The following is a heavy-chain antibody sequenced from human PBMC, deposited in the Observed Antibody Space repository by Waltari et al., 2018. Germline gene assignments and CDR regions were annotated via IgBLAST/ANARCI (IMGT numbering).Heavy chain of an antibody. V-gene: IGHV4-34*01. J-gene: IGHJ6*03. CDR2: INQVGST. CDR1: GGSFSGYY. D-gene: IGHD6-6*01. CDR3: ANRAARPPYYYYYMDV. Sequence: QVQLQQWGAGLLKPSETLSLTCAVYGGSFSGYYWSWIRQPPGKGLEWIGEINQVGSTNYNPSLKRRVTISVDTSMNRFSLKLSSVTAADTAVYYCANRAARPPYYYYYMDVWGKGTTVTVSS.